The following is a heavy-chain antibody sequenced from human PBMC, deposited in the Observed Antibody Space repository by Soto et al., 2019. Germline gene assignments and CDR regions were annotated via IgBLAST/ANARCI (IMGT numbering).Heavy chain of an antibody. J-gene: IGHJ6*02. CDR2: MNPNSGNT. Sequence: QVQLVQSGAEVKKPGASVKVSCTFTSYDINWVRQATGQGLEWMGWMNPNSGNTRYAQKFQGRVTMTRNTSKFTAYMELSILRSEDTAVYYCARGPGSSDWRFSYYYMDVWGQGTTVTVSS. CDR1: FTSYD. CDR3: ARGPGSSDWRFSYYYMDV. V-gene: IGHV1-8*01. D-gene: IGHD6-19*01.